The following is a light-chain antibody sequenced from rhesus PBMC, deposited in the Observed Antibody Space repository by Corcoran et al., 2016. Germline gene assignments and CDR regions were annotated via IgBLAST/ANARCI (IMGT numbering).Light chain of an antibody. CDR1: QGISSW. CDR2: KAS. J-gene: IGKJ1*01. V-gene: IGKV1-22*01. Sequence: DIQMTQSPSSLSASVGDTVTITCRASQGISSWLAWYPQKPGKAPKLLIYKASSLQSGVPSRFSGSGSGSDFTFTISSLQSEDFATYYCQQYSSRPWTFGQGTKVEIK. CDR3: QQYSSRPWT.